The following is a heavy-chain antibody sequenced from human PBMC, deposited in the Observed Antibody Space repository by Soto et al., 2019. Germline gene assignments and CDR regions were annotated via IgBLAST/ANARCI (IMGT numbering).Heavy chain of an antibody. Sequence: PGGSLRLSCAASGFTVSNYHMNWVRRAPGKGLEWVSVIYTTGSADYADSVKGRFTISRDNSKNTLYLQMNSLRPEDTAMYYCARDQGFYHDTLGYYLHWGPGTLVTVSS. V-gene: IGHV3-66*03. CDR3: ARDQGFYHDTLGYYLH. D-gene: IGHD3-22*01. J-gene: IGHJ4*02. CDR1: GFTVSNYH. CDR2: IYTTGSA.